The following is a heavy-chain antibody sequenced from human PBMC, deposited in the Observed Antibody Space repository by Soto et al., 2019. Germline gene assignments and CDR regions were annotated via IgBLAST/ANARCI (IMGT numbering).Heavy chain of an antibody. CDR2: IYYSGRT. J-gene: IGHJ5*02. CDR3: ARGIYSTSSFLDS. Sequence: SETLCDTYTVSGGYISSYCGSWILQPPGKGLEWIGYIYYSGRTNYNPSLKSRVTISVDTSKNQISLKLTSVTAADTAVYYCARGIYSTSSFLDSWGQGTLVTAPQ. D-gene: IGHD6-6*01. V-gene: IGHV4-59*08. CDR1: GGYISSYC.